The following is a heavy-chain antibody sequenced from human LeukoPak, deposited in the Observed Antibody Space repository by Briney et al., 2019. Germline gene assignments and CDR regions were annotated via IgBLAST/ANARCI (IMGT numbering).Heavy chain of an antibody. D-gene: IGHD2-15*01. Sequence: GGSLRLSCAASGFTFSSYSVNWVRQAPGKGLEWVAFIRYDGNNKYYADSVKGRFTISRDNSKNTLYLQMNSLRAEDTAVYCCAKERSRYCSGGTCYTFDYWGQGTLVTVSS. V-gene: IGHV3-30*02. CDR1: GFTFSSYS. CDR2: IRYDGNNK. J-gene: IGHJ4*02. CDR3: AKERSRYCSGGTCYTFDY.